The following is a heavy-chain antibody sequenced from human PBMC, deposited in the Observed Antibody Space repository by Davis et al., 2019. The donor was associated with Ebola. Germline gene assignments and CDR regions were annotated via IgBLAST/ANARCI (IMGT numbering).Heavy chain of an antibody. CDR1: GFTLSRYD. D-gene: IGHD2-2*01. CDR2: IGTAGDT. V-gene: IGHV3-13*01. J-gene: IGHJ5*02. Sequence: GESLKISCAASGFTLSRYDMHWVRQATRIRLAFFSSIGTAGDTYYPGSVKGRFTISRENAKNSLYLQMNSLRAEDTAVYYCARGAQLLSFDPWGQGTLVTVSS. CDR3: ARGAQLLSFDP.